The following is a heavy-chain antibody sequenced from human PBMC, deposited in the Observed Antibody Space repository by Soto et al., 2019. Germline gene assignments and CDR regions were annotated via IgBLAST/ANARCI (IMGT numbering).Heavy chain of an antibody. D-gene: IGHD3-3*01. CDR2: INPSGGST. J-gene: IGHJ4*02. CDR3: ARDLALGWSGTLGPDY. V-gene: IGHV1-46*01. Sequence: ASVKVSCKASGYTFTSYYMHWVRQAPGQGLEWMGIINPSGGSTSYAQKFQGRVTMTRDTSTSTVYMELSSLRSEDTAVYYCARDLALGWSGTLGPDYWGQETLVTVPS. CDR1: GYTFTSYY.